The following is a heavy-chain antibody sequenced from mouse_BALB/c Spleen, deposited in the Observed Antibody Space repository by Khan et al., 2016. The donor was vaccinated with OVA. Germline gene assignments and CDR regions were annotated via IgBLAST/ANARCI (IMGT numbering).Heavy chain of an antibody. J-gene: IGHJ4*01. CDR3: ARKRGVHYNRDF. CDR1: GFSLTNYG. CDR2: IWSGGNT. V-gene: IGHV2-2*01. Sequence: QVQLKESGPGLVQPSQSLSITCTVSGFSLTNYGVHWIRQSPGRGLEWLGLIWSGGNTDYNAAFISRLTISKDNTKSQVFLKMNSLQADDTAIYYCARKRGVHYNRDFWGQGISVTVSS.